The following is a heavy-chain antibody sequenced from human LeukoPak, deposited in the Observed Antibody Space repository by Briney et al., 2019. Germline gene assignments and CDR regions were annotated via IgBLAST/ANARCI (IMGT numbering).Heavy chain of an antibody. CDR3: TTEPRD. CDR2: IKSKKDGGAI. Sequence: GSLRLSCAASGFSFIHSWMSWVRQAPGKGLEWVGRIKSKKDGGAIDYAAPVKGRFTISRDDSKNMVYLQISSLKTEDTAVYYCTTEPRDWGQGTVVTVSS. CDR1: GFSFIHSW. J-gene: IGHJ4*02. V-gene: IGHV3-15*01.